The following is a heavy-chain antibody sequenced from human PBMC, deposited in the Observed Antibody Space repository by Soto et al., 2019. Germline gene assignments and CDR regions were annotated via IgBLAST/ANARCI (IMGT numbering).Heavy chain of an antibody. CDR1: GFTFSNAW. Sequence: EVQLVESGGGLVKPGGSLRLSCAASGFTFSNAWMNWVRQAPGKGLEWVGRIKSKTDGGTTDYAAPVKGRFTISRDDSKHPLYLQMNSLKTEDTAVYYCTEWLLGYYFDYWGQGTLVTVSA. CDR2: IKSKTDGGTT. D-gene: IGHD3-3*01. V-gene: IGHV3-15*07. CDR3: TEWLLGYYFDY. J-gene: IGHJ4*02.